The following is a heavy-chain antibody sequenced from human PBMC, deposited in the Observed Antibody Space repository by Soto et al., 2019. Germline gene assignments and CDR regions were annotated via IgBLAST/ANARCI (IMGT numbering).Heavy chain of an antibody. CDR3: ARVVVVAATPGWFDP. Sequence: SETLSLTCTVSGGSISSGDYYWSWIRQPPGKGLEWIGYLYYSGSTYYNPSLKSRVTISVDTSKNQFSLKLSSVTAADTAVYYCARVVVVAATPGWFDPWGQGTLVTVSS. V-gene: IGHV4-30-4*01. J-gene: IGHJ5*02. CDR1: GGSISSGDYY. D-gene: IGHD2-15*01. CDR2: LYYSGST.